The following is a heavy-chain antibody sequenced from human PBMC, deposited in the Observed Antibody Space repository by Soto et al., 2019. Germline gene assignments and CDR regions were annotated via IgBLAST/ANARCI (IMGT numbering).Heavy chain of an antibody. CDR1: GGSISSGDYY. J-gene: IGHJ5*02. CDR3: ARGDDFLGTSYGNWFDP. V-gene: IGHV4-30-4*01. CDR2: IYYSGST. D-gene: IGHD2-2*01. Sequence: QVQLQESGPGLVKPSQTLSLTCTVSGGSISSGDYYWSWIRQPPGKGLEWIGYIYYSGSTYYNPSLTSRVTISVDTSKNQFSLKLSSVTAADTAVYYCARGDDFLGTSYGNWFDPWGQGTLVTVSS.